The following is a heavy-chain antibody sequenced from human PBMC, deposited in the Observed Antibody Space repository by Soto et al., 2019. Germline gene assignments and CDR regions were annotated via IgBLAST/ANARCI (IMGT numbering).Heavy chain of an antibody. CDR3: ARWRGTVTSPGFMGPLDY. V-gene: IGHV1-69*01. J-gene: IGHJ4*02. D-gene: IGHD3-16*01. CDR1: GGSIKSFT. CDR2: ITPYSATA. Sequence: GQLVQSGAEVKKPGSSVRVSCKSSGGSIKSFTISWVRQAPGQGPEWLGGITPYSATAKYAQKFQGRLTITADESTNSVYMALASLRSDDTALYYCARWRGTVTSPGFMGPLDYWGQGTLVTVSS.